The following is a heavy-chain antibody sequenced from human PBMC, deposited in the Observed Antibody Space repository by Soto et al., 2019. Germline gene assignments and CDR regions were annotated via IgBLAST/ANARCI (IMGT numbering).Heavy chain of an antibody. Sequence: PGQGLEWMGWISAYNGNTNYAQKLQGRVTMTTDTSTSTAYMELRSLRSDDTAVYYCARDVPRTTLVVSGWFDPWGQGTLVTVSS. CDR3: ARDVPRTTLVVSGWFDP. D-gene: IGHD2-2*01. CDR2: ISAYNGNT. J-gene: IGHJ5*02. V-gene: IGHV1-18*01.